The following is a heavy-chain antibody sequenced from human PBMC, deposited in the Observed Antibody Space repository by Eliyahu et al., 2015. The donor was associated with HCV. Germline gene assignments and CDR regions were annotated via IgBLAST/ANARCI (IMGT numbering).Heavy chain of an antibody. CDR3: ARGGPSAFDGYNWFDP. CDR2: INPSGGST. Sequence: QVRLVQSGAEVXXPGASVKISCQTSGYTFXSFYLXWVXXXPGQGLXWVGIINPSGGSTSYGQSFQGRITMTTDSSTNTLYMELRRLRSDDTAVYFCARGGPSAFDGYNWFDPWGQGTLVTVSS. D-gene: IGHD3-10*01. J-gene: IGHJ5*02. CDR1: GYTFXSFY. V-gene: IGHV1-46*01.